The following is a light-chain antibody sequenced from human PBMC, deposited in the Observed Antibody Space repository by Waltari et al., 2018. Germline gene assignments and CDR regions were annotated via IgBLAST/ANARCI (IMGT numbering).Light chain of an antibody. CDR3: SSYAGTSTFYV. J-gene: IGLJ1*01. CDR1: RSDVGGYND. V-gene: IGLV2-8*01. Sequence: QSALTQPPSASGSPGQSVTISCTGTRSDVGGYNDVSWYQQHTGKAPKLLLYEATTRPSGCPDRFSGSKSGNTASLTVAGLQADDEADYYCSSYAGTSTFYVFGTGTEVTVL. CDR2: EAT.